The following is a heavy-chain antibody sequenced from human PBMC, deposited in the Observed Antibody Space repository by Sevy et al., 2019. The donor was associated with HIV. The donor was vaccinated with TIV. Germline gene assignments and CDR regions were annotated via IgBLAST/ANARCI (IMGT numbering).Heavy chain of an antibody. CDR2: IYYNGHI. CDR3: AGENARGRGYS. CDR1: GGSITSLY. Sequence: SDTLSLTCTVSGGSITSLYRNWIRQPPGKGLEWIANIYYNGHINYNPSLKSRVTLSLDTSKNQFSLRLSSVTAADTAMYYCAGENARGRGYSWGQGTLVTVSS. D-gene: IGHD3-3*02. J-gene: IGHJ4*02. V-gene: IGHV4-59*08.